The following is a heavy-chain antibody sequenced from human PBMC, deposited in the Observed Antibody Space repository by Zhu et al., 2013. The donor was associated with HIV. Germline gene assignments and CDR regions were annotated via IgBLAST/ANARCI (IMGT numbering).Heavy chain of an antibody. V-gene: IGHV1-69*01. J-gene: IGHJ4*02. CDR2: IIPIFGTA. CDR1: GGTFSSYA. CDR3: ARDRGQARVGATEYYFDY. D-gene: IGHD1-26*01. Sequence: QVQLVQSGAEVKKPGSSVKVSCKASGGTFSSYAISWVRQAPGQGLEWMGGIIPIFGTANYAQKFQGRVTITADESTSTAYMELSSLRSEDTAVYYCARDRGQARVGATEYYFDYWGQGTLVTVSS.